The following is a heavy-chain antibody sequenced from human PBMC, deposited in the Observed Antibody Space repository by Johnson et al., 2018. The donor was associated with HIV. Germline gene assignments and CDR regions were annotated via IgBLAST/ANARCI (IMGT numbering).Heavy chain of an antibody. CDR2: ISSSGSNI. V-gene: IGHV3-11*01. Sequence: QMQLVESGGGLVKPGGSLRLSCAPSGFTFSDYYMSWMRQAPGQGLEWVSYISSSGSNIYYADSVKGRFTISRDNSKNTLYLHMGSLGAKDTAVYYCAKPREYEYYYYLDAFDIWGQGTMVTVSS. J-gene: IGHJ3*02. D-gene: IGHD3-10*01. CDR3: AKPREYEYYYYLDAFDI. CDR1: GFTFSDYY.